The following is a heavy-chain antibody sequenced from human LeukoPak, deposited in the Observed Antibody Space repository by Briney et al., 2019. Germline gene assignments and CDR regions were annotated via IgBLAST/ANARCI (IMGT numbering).Heavy chain of an antibody. V-gene: IGHV6-1*01. J-gene: IGHJ4*02. CDR2: TYYRSNWYN. CDR3: VRSRDYAFDY. D-gene: IGHD4-17*01. CDR1: GDSVSIFNVG. Sequence: SQTLSLTCAISGDSVSIFNVGWHWIRQSPSRGLEWLGRTYYRSNWYNDYAVSVKSRITINPDTSKNQFSLQLNSVTPEDTAVFYCVRSRDYAFDYWGQGALVTVSS.